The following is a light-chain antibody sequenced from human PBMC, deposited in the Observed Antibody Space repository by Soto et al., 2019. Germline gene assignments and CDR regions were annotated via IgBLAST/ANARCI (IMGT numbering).Light chain of an antibody. V-gene: IGKV3-20*01. Sequence: EFVLTQSPGTLSLSPGERATLSCRASPSITSTYLAWYKQKPGQAPRPLIYGISSRAVGVPDRFSGSGSGTDFTLTIGRLEPEDCAVYYCQHYGSSPFTFGPGTKVDI. CDR2: GIS. CDR3: QHYGSSPFT. J-gene: IGKJ3*01. CDR1: PSITSTY.